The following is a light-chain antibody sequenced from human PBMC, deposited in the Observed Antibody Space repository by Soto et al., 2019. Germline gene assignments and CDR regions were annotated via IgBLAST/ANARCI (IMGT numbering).Light chain of an antibody. CDR3: QQYNNWPLT. CDR1: QSISDT. Sequence: EIVMTQSPATLSVSPGGRATLSCRASQSISDTLAWYQQKPGQAPRLLIYGASTRATGVPARFSGSGSGTDFTLTITSLQSEDFAVYWCQQYNNWPLTFGPGTRLEIK. J-gene: IGKJ5*01. V-gene: IGKV3-15*01. CDR2: GAS.